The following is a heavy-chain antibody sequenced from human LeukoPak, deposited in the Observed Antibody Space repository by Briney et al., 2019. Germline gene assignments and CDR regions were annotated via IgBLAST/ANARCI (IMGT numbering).Heavy chain of an antibody. CDR3: AREYYHSSGYYGSHDY. Sequence: SQTLSLTCTVSGGSISSRAYYWTWIRQPAGKGLEWVGRIHNSGSTNYNPSLKSRVTMSVDTSKNQFSLRLNSVTAADTAVYYCAREYYHSSGYYGSHDYWGQGTLVTVSS. CDR1: GGSISSRAYY. CDR2: IHNSGST. D-gene: IGHD3-22*01. J-gene: IGHJ4*02. V-gene: IGHV4-61*02.